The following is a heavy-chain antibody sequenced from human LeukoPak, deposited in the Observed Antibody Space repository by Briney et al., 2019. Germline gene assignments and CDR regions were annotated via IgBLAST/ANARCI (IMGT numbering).Heavy chain of an antibody. Sequence: HPGGSLRLSCAASGFTFSSYAMHWVRQAPGKGLEWVAVISYDGSNKYYADSVKGRLTISRDNSKNTLYLQMNSLRAEDTAVYYCAREGAMVSAFDIWGQGTMVTVSS. D-gene: IGHD5-18*01. CDR3: AREGAMVSAFDI. V-gene: IGHV3-30-3*01. J-gene: IGHJ3*02. CDR2: ISYDGSNK. CDR1: GFTFSSYA.